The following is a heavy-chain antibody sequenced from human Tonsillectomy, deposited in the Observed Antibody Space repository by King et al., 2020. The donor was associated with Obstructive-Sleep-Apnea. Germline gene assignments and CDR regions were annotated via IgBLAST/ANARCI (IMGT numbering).Heavy chain of an antibody. CDR2: ISSDGSNK. V-gene: IGHV3-30*18. CDR1: GFTFSNYG. D-gene: IGHD2-2*01. Sequence: VQLVESGGGVVQPGRSLRLSCAASGFTFSNYGMHWVRQAPGKGLDWVALISSDGSNKYYAASVKGLFTISRDNSKNTLYLQMNSLRAEDTAVYYCAKEGGYCSSSSCLNNYYYYGMDVWGQGTTVTVSS. J-gene: IGHJ6*02. CDR3: AKEGGYCSSSSCLNNYYYYGMDV.